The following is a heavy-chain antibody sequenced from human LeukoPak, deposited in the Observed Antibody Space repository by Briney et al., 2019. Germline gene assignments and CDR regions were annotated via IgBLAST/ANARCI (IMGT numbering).Heavy chain of an antibody. CDR3: AKSTAGCSGGNCYSALDS. D-gene: IGHD2-15*01. V-gene: IGHV3-23*01. CDR1: GFSLRSYV. J-gene: IGHJ4*02. CDR2: INTDGAWI. Sequence: PGGSLRLPCAASGFSLRSYVMSWVRLAPGKGPQWVSGINTDGAWIYYVDSVKGRFTISRDNSENTLYLQMDSLRVEDTALYYCAKSTAGCSGGNCYSALDSWGQGTLVTVSS.